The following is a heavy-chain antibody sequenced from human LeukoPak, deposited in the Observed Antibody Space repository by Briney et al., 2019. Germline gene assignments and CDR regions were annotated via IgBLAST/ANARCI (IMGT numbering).Heavy chain of an antibody. Sequence: ASVKVSCKASGYTFTSYGISWVRQAPGQGLECMGWISAYNGNTNYVQKFRGRVTMTTDTSTSTAYMELRSLRSDDTAVYYCARDQAFVRGDLDYWGQGTLVTVSS. CDR1: GYTFTSYG. J-gene: IGHJ4*02. CDR2: ISAYNGNT. V-gene: IGHV1-18*04. D-gene: IGHD3-10*01. CDR3: ARDQAFVRGDLDY.